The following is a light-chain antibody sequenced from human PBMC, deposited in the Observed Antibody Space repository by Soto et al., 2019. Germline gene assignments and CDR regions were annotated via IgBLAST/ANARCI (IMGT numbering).Light chain of an antibody. J-gene: IGKJ1*01. CDR2: DTS. V-gene: IGKV3-11*01. CDR1: QSVSGF. CDR3: HQRQGWPRT. Sequence: EIVMTQSPATLSVSPGERATLSCRASQSVSGFLARYQQKPGQAPRLLIYDTSIRATGVTARVSASGSGTDFTLTISDVQPEDFALYYCHQRQGWPRTVGQGTKV.